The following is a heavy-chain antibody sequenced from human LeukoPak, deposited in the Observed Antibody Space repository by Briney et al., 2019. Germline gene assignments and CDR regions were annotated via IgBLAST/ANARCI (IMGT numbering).Heavy chain of an antibody. J-gene: IGHJ4*02. V-gene: IGHV4-31*03. CDR2: IYYSGGT. CDR1: TGSISSGVYY. CDR3: ARGVRWLQLSDFDY. D-gene: IGHD5-24*01. Sequence: TLSLTCPVSTGSISSGVYYWSWIRQHPGKGLEWIGYIYYSGGTYYNPSLKSRVTISVDTSKNQFSLKLSSVTAADTAVYYCARGVRWLQLSDFDYWGQGTLVTVSS.